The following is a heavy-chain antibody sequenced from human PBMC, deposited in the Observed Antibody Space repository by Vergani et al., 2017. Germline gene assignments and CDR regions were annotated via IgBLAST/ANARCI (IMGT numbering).Heavy chain of an antibody. CDR3: ARADCSSTSCYAYYYYGMDV. J-gene: IGHJ6*02. CDR1: GFTFSACP. CDR2: ISARYPST. Sequence: EVQLLQSGGGVIQPGGSVRLSCAASGFTFSACPMTWVRQAPGKGLEWVSAISARYPSTYYADSVKGRFTISRDNSKNMLYLQMNSLRAEDTAVYYCARADCSSTSCYAYYYYGMDVWGQGTTVTVSS. D-gene: IGHD2-2*01. V-gene: IGHV3-23*01.